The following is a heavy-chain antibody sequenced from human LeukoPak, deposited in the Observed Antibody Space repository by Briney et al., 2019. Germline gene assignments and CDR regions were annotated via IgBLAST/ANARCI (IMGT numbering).Heavy chain of an antibody. V-gene: IGHV3-9*01. CDR1: GFTFDDYA. CDR3: ASSSSWYRGSFDY. CDR2: ISWNSGSI. Sequence: PGGSLRLSCAASGFTFDDYAMHWVRQAPGKGLEWVSGISWNSGSIGYADSVKGRFTISRDNAKNSLYLQMNSLRAEDTAVYYCASSSSWYRGSFDYWGQGTLVTVSS. J-gene: IGHJ4*02. D-gene: IGHD6-13*01.